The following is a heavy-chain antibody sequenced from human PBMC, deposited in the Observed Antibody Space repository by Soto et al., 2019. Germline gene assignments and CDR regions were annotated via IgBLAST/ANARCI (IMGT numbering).Heavy chain of an antibody. J-gene: IGHJ5*02. CDR2: INPSGGST. V-gene: IGHV1-46*01. Sequence: ASVKVSCKASGYTFTSYYMHWVRQAPGQGLEWMGIINPSGGSTSYAQKFQGRVTMTRNTSISTAYMELSSLRSEDTAVYYCARGMVGYCSSTSCYERWFDPWGQGTLVTVSS. D-gene: IGHD2-2*01. CDR3: ARGMVGYCSSTSCYERWFDP. CDR1: GYTFTSYY.